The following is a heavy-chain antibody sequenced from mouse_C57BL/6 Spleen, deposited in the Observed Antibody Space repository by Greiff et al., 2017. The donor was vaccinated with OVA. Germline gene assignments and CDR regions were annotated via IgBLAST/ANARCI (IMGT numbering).Heavy chain of an antibody. Sequence: QVQLQQSGPGLVQPSQRLSITCTVSGFSLTSYGVHGVRQSPGRGLEWLGVIWSGGSTDYTAAFISRLSISKDTSKSQLFFKMNSLQADDTAIYYFAGGLRSCAYWGQGTLVTVSA. CDR1: GFSLTSYG. V-gene: IGHV2-2*01. CDR3: AGGLRSCAY. CDR2: IWSGGST. D-gene: IGHD2-4*01. J-gene: IGHJ3*01.